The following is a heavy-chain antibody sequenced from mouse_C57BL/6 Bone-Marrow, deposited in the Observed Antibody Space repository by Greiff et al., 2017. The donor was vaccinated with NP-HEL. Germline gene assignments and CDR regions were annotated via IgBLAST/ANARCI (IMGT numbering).Heavy chain of an antibody. Sequence: QVQLKASGAELVRPGASVTLSCKASGYTFTDYEMHWVKQTPVHGLEWIGAIDPETGGTAYNQKFKGKAILTADKSSSTAYMELRSLTSEDAAVYYCTRKRTTVEMDYWGQGTSVTVSS. CDR3: TRKRTTVEMDY. J-gene: IGHJ4*01. V-gene: IGHV1-15*01. CDR1: GYTFTDYE. CDR2: IDPETGGT. D-gene: IGHD1-1*01.